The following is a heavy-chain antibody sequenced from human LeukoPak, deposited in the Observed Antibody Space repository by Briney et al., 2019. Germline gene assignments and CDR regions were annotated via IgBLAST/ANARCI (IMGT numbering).Heavy chain of an antibody. CDR1: GGSISSYY. D-gene: IGHD3-22*01. V-gene: IGHV4-59*01. CDR2: IYYSGST. J-gene: IGHJ6*03. CDR3: ARDYYDSSGYWDYYYYYMDV. Sequence: SETLSLTCTVSGGSISSYYWSWIRQPPGKGLEWIGYIYYSGSTNYNPSLKSRVTISVDTSKNQFSLKLSSVTAADTAVYYCARDYYDSSGYWDYYYYYMDVWGKGTTVTVSS.